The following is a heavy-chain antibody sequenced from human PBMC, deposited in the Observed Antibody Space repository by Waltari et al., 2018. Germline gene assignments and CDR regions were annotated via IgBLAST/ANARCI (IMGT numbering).Heavy chain of an antibody. D-gene: IGHD3-10*01. J-gene: IGHJ4*02. CDR3: ARDAVITMVRGVITQPFDY. CDR2: IVPSVGTA. Sequence: QVQLVQSGAEVKKPGSSVKVSCKASGGTFSSYAISWVRQAPGQGLEWMGGIVPSVGTANYAQKFQGRVTITADESTSTAYMELSSLRSEDTAVYYCARDAVITMVRGVITQPFDYWGQGTLVTVSS. CDR1: GGTFSSYA. V-gene: IGHV1-69*12.